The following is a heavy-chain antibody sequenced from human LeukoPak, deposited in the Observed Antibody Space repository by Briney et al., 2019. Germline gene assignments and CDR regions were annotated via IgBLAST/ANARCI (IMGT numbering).Heavy chain of an antibody. Sequence: GGSLRLSCAASGFTFDDYAMHWVRQAPGKGLEWVSGISWNSGSIGYADSVKGRFTISRDNAKNSLYLQMNSLRAEDTAVYYCARDRSPFYYDSSGYSYWGQGTLVTVSS. J-gene: IGHJ4*02. CDR2: ISWNSGSI. V-gene: IGHV3-9*01. D-gene: IGHD3-22*01. CDR3: ARDRSPFYYDSSGYSY. CDR1: GFTFDDYA.